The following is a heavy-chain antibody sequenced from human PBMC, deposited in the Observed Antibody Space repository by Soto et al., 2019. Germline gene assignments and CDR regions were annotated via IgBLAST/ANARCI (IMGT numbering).Heavy chain of an antibody. CDR3: SRSQGSSTSLEIYYYYYYGMDV. Sequence: GASVKVSCKASGGTFSSYAISWVRQAPGQGLEWMGGIIPISETTNYAQKFQGRVTITADESKSTAYTELSSLRSEDTAAYYCSRSQGSSTSLEIYYYYYYGMDVWGQGTTVTVSS. D-gene: IGHD2-2*01. CDR1: GGTFSSYA. V-gene: IGHV1-69*13. CDR2: IIPISETT. J-gene: IGHJ6*02.